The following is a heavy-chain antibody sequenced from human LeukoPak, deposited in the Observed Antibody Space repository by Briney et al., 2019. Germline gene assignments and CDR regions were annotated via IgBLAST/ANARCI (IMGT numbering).Heavy chain of an antibody. D-gene: IGHD3-9*01. CDR1: GGSFSGYY. Sequence: SETLSLTCAVYGGSFSGYYWGWIRQPPGKGLEWIGSIYYSGSTYYNPSLKSRVTISVDTSKNQFSLKLSSVTAADTAVYYCARYYDILTGYSIASSGFDYWGQGTLVTVSS. CDR2: IYYSGST. V-gene: IGHV4-34*01. CDR3: ARYYDILTGYSIASSGFDY. J-gene: IGHJ4*02.